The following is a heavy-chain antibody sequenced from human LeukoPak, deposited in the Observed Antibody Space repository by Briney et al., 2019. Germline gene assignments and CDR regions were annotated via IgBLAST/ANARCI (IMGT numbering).Heavy chain of an antibody. CDR2: INWNGGST. V-gene: IGHV3-20*04. D-gene: IGHD1-1*01. Sequence: GGSLRLSCAASGFTFDDYGMSWVRQAPGKGLEWVSGINWNGGSTGYADSVEGRFTISRDNAKNSLYLQMNSLRAEDTALYYCARATDDTFFDYWGQGTLVTVSS. CDR1: GFTFDDYG. CDR3: ARATDDTFFDY. J-gene: IGHJ4*02.